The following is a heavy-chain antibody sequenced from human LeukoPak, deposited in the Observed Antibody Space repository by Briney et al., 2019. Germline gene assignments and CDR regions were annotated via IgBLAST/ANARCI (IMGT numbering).Heavy chain of an antibody. CDR1: GYTFTSYD. Sequence: ASVKVSCKASGYTFTSYDINWVRQATGQGLEWMGWMNPNSGNTGYAQKFQGRVTMTRNTSISTAYMELSSLRSEDTAIYYCARLYCSDGSCYSFWGQGTLVTVSS. J-gene: IGHJ4*02. D-gene: IGHD2-15*01. CDR2: MNPNSGNT. V-gene: IGHV1-8*01. CDR3: ARLYCSDGSCYSF.